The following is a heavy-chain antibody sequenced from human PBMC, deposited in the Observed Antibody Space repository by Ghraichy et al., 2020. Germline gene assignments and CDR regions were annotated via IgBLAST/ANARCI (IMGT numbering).Heavy chain of an antibody. V-gene: IGHV3-9*01. CDR3: AKEGGQLLGLGLGAFDI. J-gene: IGHJ3*02. D-gene: IGHD5-24*01. CDR1: GFTFDDYA. Sequence: GGSLRLTCAASGFTFDDYAMHWVRQAPGKGLEWVSGISWNSGSIGYADSVKGRFTISRDNAKNSLYLQMNSLRAEDTALYYCAKEGGQLLGLGLGAFDIWGQGTMVTVSS. CDR2: ISWNSGSI.